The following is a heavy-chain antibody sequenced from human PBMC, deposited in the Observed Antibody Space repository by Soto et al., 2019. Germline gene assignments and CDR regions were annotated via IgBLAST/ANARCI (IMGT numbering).Heavy chain of an antibody. CDR2: MNPNSGNT. Sequence: ASVKVSCKASGYTFTSYDINWVRQATGQGLEWMGWMNPNSGNTGYAQKFQGRVTMTRNTSISTAYMELSSLRSEDTAVYYCARSCSSTSRLTRRWFDPSGQATLVTVSS. D-gene: IGHD2-2*01. J-gene: IGHJ5*02. V-gene: IGHV1-8*01. CDR1: GYTFTSYD. CDR3: ARSCSSTSRLTRRWFDP.